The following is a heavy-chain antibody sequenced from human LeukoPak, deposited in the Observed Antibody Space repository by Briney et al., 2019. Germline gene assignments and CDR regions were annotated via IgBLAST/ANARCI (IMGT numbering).Heavy chain of an antibody. CDR2: ISYDGSNK. CDR1: GFTFSSYG. J-gene: IGHJ4*02. Sequence: GRSLRLSCAASGFTFSSYGRHWVGQAPGKGLDGVAVISYDGSNKYYAGSVKGRFTIYKDNYTLTLYLQMHSPRAEDTAVYYCARGSRVSGSLDYWGQGTLVTVSS. V-gene: IGHV3-30*03. CDR3: ARGSRVSGSLDY. D-gene: IGHD1-26*01.